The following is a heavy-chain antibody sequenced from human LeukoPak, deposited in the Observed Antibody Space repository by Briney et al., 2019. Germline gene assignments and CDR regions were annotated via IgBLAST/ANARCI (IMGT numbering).Heavy chain of an antibody. CDR2: ISGSGGST. CDR3: ARESSSRRFVFDV. J-gene: IGHJ3*01. Sequence: GGSLRLSCAASGFTFSSYAMSWVRQAPGKGLEWVSAISGSGGSTYYADSVKGRFTFSRDNSKSTLVLQMSSLRPDDTAVYYCARESSSRRFVFDVWGQGTLVTVSS. D-gene: IGHD6-13*01. V-gene: IGHV3-23*01. CDR1: GFTFSSYA.